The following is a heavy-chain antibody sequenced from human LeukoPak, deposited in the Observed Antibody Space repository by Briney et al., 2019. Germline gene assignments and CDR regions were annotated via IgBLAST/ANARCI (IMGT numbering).Heavy chain of an antibody. CDR3: ARSPLTIFGVAIIPDAFDI. D-gene: IGHD3-3*01. J-gene: IGHJ3*02. Sequence: PPETLSLTCTVPGGSISSYYWSWIRQPAGKGLEWIGRIYTSGSTNYNPSLKSRVTMSVDTSKNQFSLKLSSVTAADTAVYYCARSPLTIFGVAIIPDAFDIWGQGTMVTVSS. V-gene: IGHV4-4*07. CDR2: IYTSGST. CDR1: GGSISSYY.